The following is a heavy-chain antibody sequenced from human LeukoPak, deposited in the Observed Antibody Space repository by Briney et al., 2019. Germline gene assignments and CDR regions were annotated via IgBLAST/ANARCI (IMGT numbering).Heavy chain of an antibody. D-gene: IGHD3-22*01. V-gene: IGHV3-48*03. Sequence: GGSLRLSCAASGFTFSSYEMNWVRQAPGKGLEWVSYISSSGSTIYYADSVKGRFTISRDNAKNSLYLQMNSQRAEDTAVYYCATAHYDSSGYYYDYWGQGTLVTVSS. CDR2: ISSSGSTI. CDR3: ATAHYDSSGYYYDY. CDR1: GFTFSSYE. J-gene: IGHJ4*02.